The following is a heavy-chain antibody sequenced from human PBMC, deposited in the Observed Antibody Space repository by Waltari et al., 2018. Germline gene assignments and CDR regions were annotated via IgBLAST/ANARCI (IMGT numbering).Heavy chain of an antibody. CDR1: GGSISSDGYY. V-gene: IGHV4-61*09. Sequence: QVHLQESGPGLVKPSQTLSLSCNVSGGSISSDGYYWSWLPQPAGKGLQRIGYIDSAGSTNYNPTLWSRVTISMDKSKNQFSLRMTSVTAADTAIYYCARLGFGQLGFGFDPWGQGTLVTVSS. CDR3: ARLGFGQLGFGFDP. CDR2: IDSAGST. D-gene: IGHD6-6*01. J-gene: IGHJ5*02.